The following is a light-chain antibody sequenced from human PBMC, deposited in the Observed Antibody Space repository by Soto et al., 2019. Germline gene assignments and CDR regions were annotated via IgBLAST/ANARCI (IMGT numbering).Light chain of an antibody. Sequence: DIQMTQSPSTLSASVGDRVTITCRASQSISSWLAWYQQKPGKAPKLLIYKASSLESGVPSRFSDSGSGTEFTITISSLQPDDFATYYCQQYNSYWTFGQGTKVDIK. CDR1: QSISSW. J-gene: IGKJ1*01. V-gene: IGKV1-5*03. CDR3: QQYNSYWT. CDR2: KAS.